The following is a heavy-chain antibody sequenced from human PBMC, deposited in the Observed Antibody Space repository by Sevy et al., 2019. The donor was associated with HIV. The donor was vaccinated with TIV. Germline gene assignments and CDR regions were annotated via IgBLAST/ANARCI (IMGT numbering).Heavy chain of an antibody. V-gene: IGHV3-23*01. J-gene: IGHJ4*02. Sequence: GGSLRLSCAASGFTFSSYAMSWVRQAPGKGLEWVSAISGRGGSTYYADSVKGRFTISRDNSKNTLYLQMNSLRAEDTAVYYCAKAIYDSSGYRDWGQGTLVTVSS. D-gene: IGHD3-22*01. CDR3: AKAIYDSSGYRD. CDR1: GFTFSSYA. CDR2: ISGRGGST.